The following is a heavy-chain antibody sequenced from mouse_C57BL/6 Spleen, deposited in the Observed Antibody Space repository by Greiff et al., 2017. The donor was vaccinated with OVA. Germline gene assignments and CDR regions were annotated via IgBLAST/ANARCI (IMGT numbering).Heavy chain of an antibody. CDR1: GYTFTSYW. J-gene: IGHJ2*01. CDR2: IDPSDSET. CDR3: ARESITTVVAPSFDY. V-gene: IGHV1-52*01. D-gene: IGHD1-1*01. Sequence: VQLQQPGAELVRPGSSVKLSCKASGYTFTSYWMHWVKQRPIQGLAWIGNIDPSDSETHYNQKFKDKATLTVDKSSSTAYMQRSSLTSEDSAVYYCARESITTVVAPSFDYRGQGTTLTVSS.